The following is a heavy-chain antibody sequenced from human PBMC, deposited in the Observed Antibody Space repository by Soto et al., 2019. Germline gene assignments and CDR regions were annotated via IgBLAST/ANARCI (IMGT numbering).Heavy chain of an antibody. J-gene: IGHJ4*02. D-gene: IGHD6-6*01. CDR1: GFTFSGSA. Sequence: GGSLRLSCAASGFTFSGSAMHWVRQASGKGLEWVGRIRSKANSYATAYAASGKGRFTISRDDSKNTAYLQMNSLKTEDTAVYYCTTLAARRAKTDDYWGQGTLVTVSS. CDR2: IRSKANSYAT. CDR3: TTLAARRAKTDDY. V-gene: IGHV3-73*01.